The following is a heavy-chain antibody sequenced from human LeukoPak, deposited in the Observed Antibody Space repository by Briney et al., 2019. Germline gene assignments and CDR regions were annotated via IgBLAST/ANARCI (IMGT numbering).Heavy chain of an antibody. Sequence: SETLSLTCTVSGYSISSGYYWGWIRQPPGKGLEWIGSIYHSGSTYYNPSLKSRVTISVDTSKNQFSLKLSSVTAADTAVYYCASYYYGSGSYAFDIWGQGTMVTVSS. D-gene: IGHD3-10*01. CDR3: ASYYYGSGSYAFDI. J-gene: IGHJ3*02. CDR1: GYSISSGYY. V-gene: IGHV4-38-2*02. CDR2: IYHSGST.